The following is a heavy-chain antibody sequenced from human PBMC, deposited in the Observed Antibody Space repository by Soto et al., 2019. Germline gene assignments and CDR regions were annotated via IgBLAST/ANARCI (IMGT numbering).Heavy chain of an antibody. CDR2: IIPIFGTA. D-gene: IGHD5-12*01. Sequence: SVKVSCKASGGTFSSYAISWVRQAPGQGLEWMGGIIPIFGTANYAQKFQGRVTITADESTSTAYMELSSLRSEDTAVYYRARVRAGYALYYFDYWGQGTLVTVSS. J-gene: IGHJ4*02. CDR3: ARVRAGYALYYFDY. V-gene: IGHV1-69*13. CDR1: GGTFSSYA.